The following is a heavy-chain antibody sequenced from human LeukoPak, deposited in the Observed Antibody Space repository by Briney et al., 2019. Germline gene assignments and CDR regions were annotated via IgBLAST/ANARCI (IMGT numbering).Heavy chain of an antibody. CDR1: GGSISNYY. CDR2: IYSSGST. J-gene: IGHJ4*02. V-gene: IGHV4-4*07. CDR3: ARDAVAGTLIDY. D-gene: IGHD6-19*01. Sequence: PSETLSLTCTVSGGSISNYYWSWIRQPAGKGLEWIGRIYSSGSTTYNPSLNSRVTMSVDTSKNQFSLKLSSVTAADTAVYYCARDAVAGTLIDYWGQGTLVTVSS.